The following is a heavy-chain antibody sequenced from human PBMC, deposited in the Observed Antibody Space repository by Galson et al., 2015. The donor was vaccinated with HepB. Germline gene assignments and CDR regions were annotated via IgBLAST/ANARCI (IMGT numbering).Heavy chain of an antibody. J-gene: IGHJ6*02. CDR2: ISSSGSTR. CDR3: ARDLRIQPNYYSYYAMDV. Sequence: SLRLSCAASGFTFSDYYMSWIRQAPGKGLEWVSYISSSGSTRYYADSVKGRFTISRDNAKNSLFLQMNSLRAEDTAVYYCARDLRIQPNYYSYYAMDVWGQGTSVTVSS. CDR1: GFTFSDYY. V-gene: IGHV3-11*01. D-gene: IGHD5-18*01.